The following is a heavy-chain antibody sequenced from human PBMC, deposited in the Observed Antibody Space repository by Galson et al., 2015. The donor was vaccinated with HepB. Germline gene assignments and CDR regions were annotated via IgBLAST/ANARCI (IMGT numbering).Heavy chain of an antibody. CDR2: IIPNFGTA. CDR1: GDTFRTYA. Sequence: SVKVSCKASGDTFRTYAFSWVRQAPGQGLEWMGGIIPNFGTANYAQNFQGRLTITADDSTSTVYMDVSSLRSEDTAIYYCARHYYERSPYLGWGQGTLVTVSS. D-gene: IGHD3-22*01. J-gene: IGHJ4*02. V-gene: IGHV1-69*13. CDR3: ARHYYERSPYLG.